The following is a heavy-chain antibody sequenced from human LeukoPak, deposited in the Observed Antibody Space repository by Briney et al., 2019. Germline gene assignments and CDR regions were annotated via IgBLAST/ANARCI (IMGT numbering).Heavy chain of an antibody. V-gene: IGHV4-39*07. CDR3: ARSGSYDAFDI. CDR2: IYYSGST. D-gene: IGHD1-26*01. J-gene: IGHJ3*02. Sequence: SETLSLTCTVSGGSISSSTYYWGWIRQPPGKGLEWIGSIYYSGSTHYNPSLKSRVTISVDTSKNQFSLKLSSVTAADTAVYYCARSGSYDAFDIWGQGTMVTVSS. CDR1: GGSISSSTYY.